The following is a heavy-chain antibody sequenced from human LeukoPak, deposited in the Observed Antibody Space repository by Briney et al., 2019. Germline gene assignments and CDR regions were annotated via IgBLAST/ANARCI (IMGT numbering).Heavy chain of an antibody. D-gene: IGHD3-10*01. CDR3: ARTYFGELDY. CDR1: GYSFTSYW. Sequence: PGESLKISCKGSGYSFTSYWISWVRQMPGKGLEWMGRIDPSDSYTNYSTSFQGHVTISADKSISTAYLQWSSLKASDTAMYYCARTYFGELDYWGQGTLVTVSS. V-gene: IGHV5-10-1*01. J-gene: IGHJ4*02. CDR2: IDPSDSYT.